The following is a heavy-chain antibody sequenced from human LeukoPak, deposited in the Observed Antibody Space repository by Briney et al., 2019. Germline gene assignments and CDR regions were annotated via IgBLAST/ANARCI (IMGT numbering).Heavy chain of an antibody. CDR3: TTIRGSGWSYWYFDF. D-gene: IGHD6-19*01. V-gene: IGHV3-33*01. J-gene: IGHJ2*01. CDR1: GFPFSSYG. CDR2: IWYDGSNM. Sequence: PGGSLRPSCAGSGFPFSSYGMQWVRQAPGKGLEWVALIWYDGSNMYYADSAKGRFTISKDNSKNTLYLQMNSLRAEDTAVYYCTTIRGSGWSYWYFDFWGRGTLVTVSS.